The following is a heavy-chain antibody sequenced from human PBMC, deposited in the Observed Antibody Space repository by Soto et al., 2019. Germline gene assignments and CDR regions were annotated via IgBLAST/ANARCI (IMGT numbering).Heavy chain of an antibody. CDR2: ISGRGGST. J-gene: IGHJ4*02. V-gene: IGHV3-23*01. D-gene: IGHD4-17*01. CDR1: GFTFSSYA. Sequence: EVQLLESGGGLVQPGGSLRLSCAASGFTFSSYAMSWVRQAPGKGLELVSAISGRGGSTYYADSGKGRFTISRDNSKNTLYLQMNSLRAEDTAVYYCAKAEAKDGDYDLVDYWGQGTLVTVSS. CDR3: AKAEAKDGDYDLVDY.